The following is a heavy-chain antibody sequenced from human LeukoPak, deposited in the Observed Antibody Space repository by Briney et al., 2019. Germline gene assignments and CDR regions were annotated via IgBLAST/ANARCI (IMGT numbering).Heavy chain of an antibody. CDR2: ISAYNGNT. CDR3: ARGGYDILTGYSHPRGMDV. CDR1: GYTFTSYG. Sequence: ASVKVSCKASGYTFTSYGISWVRQAPGQGLEWMGWISAYNGNTNYAQKLQGRVTMTTDTSTSTAYMELRSLRSDDTAVYYCARGGYDILTGYSHPRGMDVWGQGTTVTVSS. J-gene: IGHJ6*02. D-gene: IGHD3-9*01. V-gene: IGHV1-18*01.